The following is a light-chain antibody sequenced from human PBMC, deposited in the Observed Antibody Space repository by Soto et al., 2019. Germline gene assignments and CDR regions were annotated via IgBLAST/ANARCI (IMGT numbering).Light chain of an antibody. CDR1: QTISSW. CDR3: QHYNSYSEE. Sequence: IQMTHSPSTLSGSVGYRVTITCRASQTISSWLAWYQQKPGKAPKLLIYKASTLKSGVPSRFSGSGSGTEFTLTISSLQPDDFATYYCQHYNSYSEEFGQGNKVDIK. CDR2: KAS. J-gene: IGKJ1*01. V-gene: IGKV1-5*03.